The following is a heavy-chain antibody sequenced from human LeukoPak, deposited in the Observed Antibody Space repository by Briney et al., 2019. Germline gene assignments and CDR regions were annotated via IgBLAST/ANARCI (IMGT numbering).Heavy chain of an antibody. CDR1: GFTFSSYS. V-gene: IGHV3-7*01. Sequence: GGSLRLSCAASGFTFSSYSMNWVRQAPGKGLEWVANIKEDGSAQYYADSVKGRFTISRDNTENSLYLQMNSLTAEDTAMYYCAKDGDGYHNWGQGALVTVSS. CDR3: AKDGDGYHN. J-gene: IGHJ4*02. D-gene: IGHD3-9*01. CDR2: IKEDGSAQ.